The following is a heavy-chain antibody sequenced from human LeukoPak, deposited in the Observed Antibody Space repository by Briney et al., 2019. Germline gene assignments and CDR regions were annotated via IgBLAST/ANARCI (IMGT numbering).Heavy chain of an antibody. CDR1: GFSFSSYA. CDR2: ISGSGDST. V-gene: IGHV3-23*01. J-gene: IGHJ4*02. CDR3: AKDFEGILTEWDYFDY. Sequence: PGGSLRLSCAASGFSFSSYAMSWARQAPGKGLEWVSSISGSGDSTYYGDSVKGRFTISRDNSKNTLYLQMNSLRADDTAVYFCAKDFEGILTEWDYFDYWGQGTLVTVSS. D-gene: IGHD3-9*01.